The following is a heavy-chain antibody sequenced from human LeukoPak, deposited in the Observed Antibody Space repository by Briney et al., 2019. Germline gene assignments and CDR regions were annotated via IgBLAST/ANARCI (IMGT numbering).Heavy chain of an antibody. J-gene: IGHJ5*01. D-gene: IGHD3-3*01. V-gene: IGHV4-39*07. Sequence: SETLSLTCAVYGGSFSSSSYYWGWIRQPPGKGLEWIGSIYYSGSTYYNPSLKSRVTISVDTSKDQFSLNLTSVTAADTAVYYCARGFFFVDSWGQGTLVTVSS. CDR1: GGSFSSSSYY. CDR3: ARGFFFVDS. CDR2: IYYSGST.